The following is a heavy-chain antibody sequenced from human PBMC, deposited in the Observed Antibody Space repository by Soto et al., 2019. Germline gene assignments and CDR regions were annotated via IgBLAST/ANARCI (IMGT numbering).Heavy chain of an antibody. CDR3: AHSALENYYDSSGYYYFDY. CDR2: IYWDDDK. J-gene: IGHJ4*02. V-gene: IGHV2-5*02. D-gene: IGHD3-22*01. Sequence: SGPTLVNPTQTLTLTCTFSGFSLSTSGVGVGWIRQPPGKALEWLALIYWDDDKRYSPSLKSRLTITKDTSKNQVVLTMTNMDPVDTATYYCAHSALENYYDSSGYYYFDYWGQGTLVTVSS. CDR1: GFSLSTSGVG.